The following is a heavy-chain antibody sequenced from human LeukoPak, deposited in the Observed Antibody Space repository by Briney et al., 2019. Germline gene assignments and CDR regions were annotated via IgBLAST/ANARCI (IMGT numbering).Heavy chain of an antibody. CDR3: ARAAYYDSSGYRVNLSAFDI. V-gene: IGHV4-61*01. D-gene: IGHD3-22*01. CDR1: GGSISSTNYY. Sequence: PSETLSLTCTVSGGSISSTNYYWSWIRQPPGKGLEWIGYIYYSGSTNYNPSLKSRVTISVDTSKNQFSLKLSSVTAADTAVYYCARAAYYDSSGYRVNLSAFDIWGQGTMVTVSS. CDR2: IYYSGST. J-gene: IGHJ3*02.